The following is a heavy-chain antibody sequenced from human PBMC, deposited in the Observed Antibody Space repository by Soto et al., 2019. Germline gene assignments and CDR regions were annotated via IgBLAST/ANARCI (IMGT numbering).Heavy chain of an antibody. CDR2: ISGSGGST. CDR3: ARRGVLMVYASSDWFDP. Sequence: EVQLLESGGGLVQPGGSLRLSCAASGFTFSSYAMSWVRQAPGKGLEWVSAISGSGGSTYYADSVKGRFTISRDNSKNTLYLQMNSLRAEDTAVYYCARRGVLMVYASSDWFDPWGQGTLVTVSS. V-gene: IGHV3-23*01. CDR1: GFTFSSYA. D-gene: IGHD2-8*01. J-gene: IGHJ5*02.